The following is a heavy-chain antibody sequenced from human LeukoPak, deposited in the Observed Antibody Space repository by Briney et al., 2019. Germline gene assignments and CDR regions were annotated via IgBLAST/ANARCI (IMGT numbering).Heavy chain of an antibody. CDR1: GSSFTSYW. Sequence: RGESLQISCQASGSSFTSYWIGWVRQMPGKGLEWMGIIYPDDSDTRYSPSFQGQVTISADKSISTAYMQWSSLKASDTAMYYCARQVSSSGWFDHWGQGTLVTVSS. CDR3: ARQVSSSGWFDH. CDR2: IYPDDSDT. J-gene: IGHJ5*02. D-gene: IGHD6-6*01. V-gene: IGHV5-51*01.